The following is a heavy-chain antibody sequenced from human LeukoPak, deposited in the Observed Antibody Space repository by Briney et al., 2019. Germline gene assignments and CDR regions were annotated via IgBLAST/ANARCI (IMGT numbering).Heavy chain of an antibody. CDR2: ISSSSSYI. CDR1: GFTFSSYS. CDR3: ARDRLRDMIVVPRDY. D-gene: IGHD3-22*01. J-gene: IGHJ4*02. V-gene: IGHV3-21*01. Sequence: GGSLGLSCAASGFTFSSYSMNWVRQAPGKGLEWVSSISSSSSYIYYADSVKGRFTISRDNAKNSLYLQMNSLRAEDTAVYYCARDRLRDMIVVPRDYWGQGTLVTVSS.